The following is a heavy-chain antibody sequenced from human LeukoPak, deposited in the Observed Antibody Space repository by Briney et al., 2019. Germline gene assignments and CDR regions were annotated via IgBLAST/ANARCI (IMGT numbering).Heavy chain of an antibody. J-gene: IGHJ4*02. Sequence: GGSLRLSCAASEFTFSTYWMTWVRQAPGKGLEWVATIKQDGSEKYYVDSVKGRFTISRDNSKNTLYLQMNSLRAEDTAVYYCARRAGGYSHPYDYWGQGTLVTVSS. V-gene: IGHV3-7*03. CDR3: ARRAGGYSHPYDY. CDR1: EFTFSTYW. D-gene: IGHD4-23*01. CDR2: IKQDGSEK.